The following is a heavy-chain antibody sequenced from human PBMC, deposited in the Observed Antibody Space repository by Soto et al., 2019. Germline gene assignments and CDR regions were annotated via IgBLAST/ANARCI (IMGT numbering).Heavy chain of an antibody. CDR2: ISSISTTI. J-gene: IGHJ4*02. CDR1: GFTFSSYS. V-gene: IGHV3-48*04. Sequence: PGGSLRLSCAASGFTFSSYSMNWVRQAPGKGLEWVSYISSISTTIYYADSVKGRFTISRDNAKNSLYLEMNSLRAEDTAVYYCARGSEDLTSNFDYGGQGTRVTVS. CDR3: ARGSEDLTSNFDY.